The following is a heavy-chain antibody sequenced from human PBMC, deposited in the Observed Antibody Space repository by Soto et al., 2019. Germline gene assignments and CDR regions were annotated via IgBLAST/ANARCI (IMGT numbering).Heavy chain of an antibody. CDR3: ARRVGSCSGTSRNGWFDP. V-gene: IGHV4-39*01. J-gene: IGHJ5*02. Sequence: SETLSLTCSVSGDSISKTTSYWGWIRQPPGKGLEWIGTIYHSGSTYYNPSLMSRVTLSIDKSKNQFSLKLNSVTAADTAVYYCARRVGSCSGTSRNGWFDPWGQGTLVTVSS. CDR1: GDSISKTTSY. D-gene: IGHD2-2*01. CDR2: IYHSGST.